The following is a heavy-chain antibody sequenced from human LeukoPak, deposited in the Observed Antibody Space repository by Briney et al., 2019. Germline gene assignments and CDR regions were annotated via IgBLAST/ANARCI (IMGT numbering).Heavy chain of an antibody. Sequence: GGSLRLSCAASGFIFSSYAMSWVRQAPGKGLEWVSGISGSADITDYADSVKGRFTISRDNSKNTLYLQMNSLRAEDTAVYYCAKDLYYFGSGSHDYWGQGTPVTVSS. D-gene: IGHD3-10*01. CDR1: GFIFSSYA. J-gene: IGHJ4*02. V-gene: IGHV3-23*01. CDR2: ISGSADIT. CDR3: AKDLYYFGSGSHDY.